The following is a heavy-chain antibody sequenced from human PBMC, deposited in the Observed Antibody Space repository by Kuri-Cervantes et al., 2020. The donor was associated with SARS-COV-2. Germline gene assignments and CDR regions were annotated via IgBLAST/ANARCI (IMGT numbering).Heavy chain of an antibody. CDR2: IYYSGST. V-gene: IGHV4-59*01. CDR1: GGSISSYY. CDR3: ARDWFGVYAIYYGMDV. J-gene: IGHJ6*02. D-gene: IGHD2-8*01. Sequence: GSLRLSCTVSGGSISSYYWSWIRQPPGKGLGWIGYIYYSGSTNYNPSLKSRVTISVDTSKNQFSLKLSSVTAADTAVYYCARDWFGVYAIYYGMDVWGQGTTVTVSS.